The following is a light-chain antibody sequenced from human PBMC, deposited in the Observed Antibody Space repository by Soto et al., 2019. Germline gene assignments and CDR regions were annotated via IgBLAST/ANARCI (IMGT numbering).Light chain of an antibody. CDR2: SYD. CDR1: SSNLGYNT. CDR3: AAWDATLDGYV. V-gene: IGLV1-44*01. J-gene: IGLJ1*01. Sequence: QSLLTQPPSASGTPGQMFTISCYTISSNLGYNTLNWYRHVPGTAPKLLIYSYDQRPSGVPDRFSGSRSGTSASLAISGLQSEDEADYYCAAWDATLDGYVFGTGTKVTGL.